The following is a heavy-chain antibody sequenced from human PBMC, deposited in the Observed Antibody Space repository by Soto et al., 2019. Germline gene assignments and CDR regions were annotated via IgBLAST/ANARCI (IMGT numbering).Heavy chain of an antibody. V-gene: IGHV5-51*01. CDR1: ENSFTIYW. D-gene: IGHD6-19*01. Sequence: GESLNISCKGSENSFTIYWIGWVRQMPGKGLEWMGIVYPGDSDTRYSPSFQGQVTISADKSISTAYLQWSSLKASDTAIYYCAREAVAGPDYWGQGTLVTVSS. CDR2: VYPGDSDT. CDR3: AREAVAGPDY. J-gene: IGHJ4*02.